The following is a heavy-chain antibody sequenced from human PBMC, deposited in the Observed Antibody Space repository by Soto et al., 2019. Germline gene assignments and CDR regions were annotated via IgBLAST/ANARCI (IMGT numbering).Heavy chain of an antibody. CDR1: GYTFTSYG. CDR3: ARDTYCYDSSGYYYNGMDV. V-gene: IGHV1-18*04. CDR2: ISAYNGNT. J-gene: IGHJ6*02. D-gene: IGHD3-22*01. Sequence: QVQLVQSGAEVKKPGASVKVSCKASGYTFTSYGISWVRQAPGQGLEWMGWISAYNGNTNYAQKLQGRVTMTTDTSTSTAYMELRSLRSDDTAVYYCARDTYCYDSSGYYYNGMDVWGQGTTVTVSS.